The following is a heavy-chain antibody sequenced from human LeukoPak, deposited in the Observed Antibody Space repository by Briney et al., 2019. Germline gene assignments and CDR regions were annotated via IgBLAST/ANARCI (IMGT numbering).Heavy chain of an antibody. Sequence: GGSLRLSCAASGFTFNTYSMNWVRQAPGKGLEWVSSITSSSGYTYYADSVKGRFTISRDNAYNSLYLQMNSLRVEDTAVYHCARGAWYPDFWGQGALVTVSS. CDR2: ITSSSGYT. CDR3: ARGAWYPDF. D-gene: IGHD1-14*01. J-gene: IGHJ4*02. CDR1: GFTFNTYS. V-gene: IGHV3-21*01.